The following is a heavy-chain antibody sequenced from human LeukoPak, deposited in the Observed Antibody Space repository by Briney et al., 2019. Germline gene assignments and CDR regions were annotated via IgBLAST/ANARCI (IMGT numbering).Heavy chain of an antibody. V-gene: IGHV4-30-4*08. D-gene: IGHD1-26*01. J-gene: IGHJ4*02. CDR2: IYYSGSA. CDR3: ARAGKELDLDY. Sequence: PSETLSLTCTVSGGSISSGDYYWSWIRQPPGKGLEWIGYIYYSGSAYYDPSLKSRVTISVDTLKNQFSLKLSSVTAADTAVYYCARAGKELDLDYWGQGTLVTVSS. CDR1: GGSISSGDYY.